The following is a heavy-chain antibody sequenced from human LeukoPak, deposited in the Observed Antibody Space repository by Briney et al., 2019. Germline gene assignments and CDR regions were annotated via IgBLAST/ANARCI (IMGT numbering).Heavy chain of an antibody. CDR2: ISAYNGNT. D-gene: IGHD4-17*01. V-gene: IGHV1-18*01. CDR3: ARRINGDYVDY. J-gene: IGHJ4*02. Sequence: ASAKVSCKASGGTFSSYAISWVRQAPGQGLEWMGWISAYNGNTNYAQKFQGRVTMTTDTSTSTAYMELRSLRSDDTAVYYCARRINGDYVDYWGQGTLVTVSS. CDR1: GGTFSSYA.